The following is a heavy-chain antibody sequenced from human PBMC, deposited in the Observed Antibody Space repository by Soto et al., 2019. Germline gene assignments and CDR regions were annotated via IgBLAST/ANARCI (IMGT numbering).Heavy chain of an antibody. CDR1: GYTFTGYY. J-gene: IGHJ1*01. Sequence: QVQLVQSGAEVKKPGASVKVSCKASGYTFTGYYMHWVRQAPGQGLEWMGWINPNSGGTNYAQKFQGWVAMSRDTSISTAYMELSRLRSDATAVYYCARGSSYYDSSGSPTHWGQGTLVTVSS. D-gene: IGHD3-22*01. CDR3: ARGSSYYDSSGSPTH. CDR2: INPNSGGT. V-gene: IGHV1-2*04.